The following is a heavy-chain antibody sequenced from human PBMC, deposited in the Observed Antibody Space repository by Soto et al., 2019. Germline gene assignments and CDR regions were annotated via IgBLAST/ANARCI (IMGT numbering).Heavy chain of an antibody. CDR3: ARERTYQLSGDDALDI. D-gene: IGHD2-2*01. Sequence: SETLSLTCTVSGGSISNYNWNWIRHSAGKGLEWIGRIYSNGITYYSPSLKSRVTMSVDTFNNQISLRLGSVTAADTAMYYCARERTYQLSGDDALDIWGLGTMVTVSS. CDR2: IYSNGIT. V-gene: IGHV4-4*07. J-gene: IGHJ3*02. CDR1: GGSISNYN.